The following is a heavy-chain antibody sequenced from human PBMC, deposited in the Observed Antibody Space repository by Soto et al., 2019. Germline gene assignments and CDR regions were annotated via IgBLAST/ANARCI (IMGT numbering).Heavy chain of an antibody. CDR1: GFTFDDYA. CDR3: AKDIDDRGTDAFDI. CDR2: ISGNGGST. D-gene: IGHD3-9*01. J-gene: IGHJ3*02. Sequence: GGSLRLSCAASGFTFDDYAMRWDRQAPGKGLEWVSLISGNGGSTYDEDSGKGRFTISRDNSKNSLYLQMNSLRTDAAALYYWAKDIDDRGTDAFDIWGQGTMVTVSS. V-gene: IGHV3-43*02.